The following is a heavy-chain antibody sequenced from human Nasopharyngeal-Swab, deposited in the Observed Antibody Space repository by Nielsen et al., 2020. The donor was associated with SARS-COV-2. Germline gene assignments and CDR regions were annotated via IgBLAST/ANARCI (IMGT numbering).Heavy chain of an antibody. V-gene: IGHV1-18*01. D-gene: IGHD3-10*01. CDR1: GWWFTSFG. CDR3: ATAYGSVSSPEY. J-gene: IGHJ4*02. Sequence: AAVKVSCQGCGWWFTSFGIGWVRQAPGQGLEWMGWISSYNGDTHYAHSLQGRITMTTDTSTSTAYLELRSLRSDDTAMYYCATAYGSVSSPEYWGQGTLVTVSS. CDR2: ISSYNGDT.